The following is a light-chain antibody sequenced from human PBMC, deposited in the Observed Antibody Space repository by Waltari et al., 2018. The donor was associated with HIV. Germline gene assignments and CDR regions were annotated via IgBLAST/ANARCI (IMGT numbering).Light chain of an antibody. CDR2: WAS. J-gene: IGKJ3*01. CDR3: QQYYSTLFT. V-gene: IGKV4-1*01. CDR1: PSVLYSSNNKNY. Sequence: DLVMTQSSDLPAVFLGGRATHHFQSSPSVLYSSNNKNYLAWYQQKPGQPPKLLIYWASTRESGVPDRFSGSGSGTDFTLTISSLQAEDVAVYYCQQYYSTLFTFGPGTKVDIK.